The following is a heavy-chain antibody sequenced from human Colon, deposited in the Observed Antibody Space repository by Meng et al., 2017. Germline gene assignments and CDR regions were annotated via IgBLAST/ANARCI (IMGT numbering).Heavy chain of an antibody. D-gene: IGHD4-23*01. CDR1: GFTLTNYY. CDR3: VRDDGGTSSFDS. Sequence: QGDLGEAGGGGVQPGGALRRSCEVSGFTLTNYYMNWIRQAPGKGLETISYISNSGNTIYYADSVKGRFTISRDDAKNALYLQMDSLRVEDTAVYYCVRDDGGTSSFDSWGQGTLVTVSS. V-gene: IGHV3-11*01. J-gene: IGHJ4*02. CDR2: ISNSGNTI.